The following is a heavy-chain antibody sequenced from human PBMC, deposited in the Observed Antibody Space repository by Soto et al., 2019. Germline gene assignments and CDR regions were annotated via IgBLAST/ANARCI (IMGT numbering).Heavy chain of an antibody. Sequence: QVQLQESGPGLVKPSETLSLTCTVSGGSISSYYWSWIRQPPGKGLEWIGYIYYSGSTNYNPSLKSRVTISVDTSKNQFSLKLSSVTAADTAVYYCARWGEGGWYVGEYYYYGMDVWGQGTTVTVSS. CDR3: ARWGEGGWYVGEYYYYGMDV. CDR1: GGSISSYY. V-gene: IGHV4-59*01. CDR2: IYYSGST. D-gene: IGHD6-19*01. J-gene: IGHJ6*02.